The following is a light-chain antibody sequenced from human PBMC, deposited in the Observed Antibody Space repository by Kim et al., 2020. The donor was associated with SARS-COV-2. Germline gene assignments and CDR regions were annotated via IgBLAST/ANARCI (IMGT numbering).Light chain of an antibody. Sequence: AIQMTQSPSSLSASVGDRVTITCRASQGIRNDLAWYQQRPGRAPKLLIYGASNLQSGVPSRFSGSGSGTDFTLTISSLQPEDFATYYCLQDYNYPRTFGQGTKVDIK. J-gene: IGKJ1*01. CDR1: QGIRND. V-gene: IGKV1-6*01. CDR3: LQDYNYPRT. CDR2: GAS.